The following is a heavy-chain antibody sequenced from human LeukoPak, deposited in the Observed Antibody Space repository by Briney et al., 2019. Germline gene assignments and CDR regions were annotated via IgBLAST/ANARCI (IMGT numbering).Heavy chain of an antibody. CDR3: ARPNSSSSYYYYYGMDV. J-gene: IGHJ6*02. V-gene: IGHV1-69*13. D-gene: IGHD6-6*01. CDR2: IIPIFGTA. Sequence: GASVNVSCKASGGTFSSYAISWVRQAPGQGLEWMGGIIPIFGTANYAQKFQGRVTITADESTSTAYMELSSLRSEDTAVYYCARPNSSSSYYYYYGMDVWGQGTTVTVSS. CDR1: GGTFSSYA.